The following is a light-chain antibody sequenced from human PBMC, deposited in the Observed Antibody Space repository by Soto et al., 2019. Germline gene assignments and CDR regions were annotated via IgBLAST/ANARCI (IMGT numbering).Light chain of an antibody. CDR1: SSDVGDYNR. V-gene: IGLV2-14*01. CDR2: EVS. CDR3: SSYTSSSTLWV. Sequence: QSVLTQPPSVSGSPGQSITISCTGTSSDVGDYNRVSWYQHHPGKAPKLMIYEVSNRPSGVSNRFSGSKSGNTASLTISGLQAEDEADYYCSSYTSSSTLWVFGGGTQLTVL. J-gene: IGLJ3*02.